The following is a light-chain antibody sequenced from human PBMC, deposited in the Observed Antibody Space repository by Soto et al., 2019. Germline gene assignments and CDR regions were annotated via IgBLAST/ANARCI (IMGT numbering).Light chain of an antibody. CDR1: QSVSSIY. Sequence: EIVLTQSPVTLSLSPGERATLSCRASQSVSSIYLAWYQQKPGQAPRLLIYSASSRATGIPDRFSGSGSGPDFTLSISRLEPEDVAVYYCQLYGSSPPITFGQGTRLEIK. CDR3: QLYGSSPPIT. V-gene: IGKV3-20*01. J-gene: IGKJ5*01. CDR2: SAS.